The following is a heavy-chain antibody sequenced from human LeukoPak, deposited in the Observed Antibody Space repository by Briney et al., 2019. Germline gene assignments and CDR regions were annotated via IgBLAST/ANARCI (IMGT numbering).Heavy chain of an antibody. CDR2: IYSGGGT. J-gene: IGHJ4*02. CDR1: GFTFSSYW. CDR3: ARDSSGPLY. Sequence: PGGFLRLSCAASGFTFSSYWMHWVHQAPGKGLEWVSVIYSGGGTYYADSVKGRFTISRDNSKTTLYLQMNSLRAEDTAVYYCARDSSGPLYWGQGTLVTVSS. V-gene: IGHV3-66*01. D-gene: IGHD6-19*01.